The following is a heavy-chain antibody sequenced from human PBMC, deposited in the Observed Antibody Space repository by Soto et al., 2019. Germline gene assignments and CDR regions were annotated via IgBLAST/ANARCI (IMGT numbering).Heavy chain of an antibody. D-gene: IGHD3-22*01. CDR2: IIPIFGTA. CDR1: GYTFTSYG. J-gene: IGHJ5*02. CDR3: ARENTYYYDSSGYYPNWFDP. V-gene: IGHV1-69*13. Sequence: TSVKVFCKASGYTFTSYGISWVRQAPGQGLEWMGGIIPIFGTANYAQKFQGRVTITADESTSTAYMELSSLRSEDTAVYYCARENTYYYDSSGYYPNWFDPWGQGTLVTVSS.